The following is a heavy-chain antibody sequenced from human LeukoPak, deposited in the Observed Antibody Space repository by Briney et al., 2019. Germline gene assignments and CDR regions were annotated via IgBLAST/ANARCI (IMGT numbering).Heavy chain of an antibody. J-gene: IGHJ4*02. V-gene: IGHV3-7*01. CDR1: GFTFSSYA. CDR3: ARDLSGSYCGGDCYWPIDY. CDR2: IKQDGSEK. Sequence: PGGSLRLSCAASGFTFSSYAMSWVRQAPGKGLEWVANIKQDGSEKYYVDSVKGRFTISRDNAKNSLYLQMNSLRAEDTAVYYCARDLSGSYCGGDCYWPIDYWGQGTLVTVSS. D-gene: IGHD2-21*02.